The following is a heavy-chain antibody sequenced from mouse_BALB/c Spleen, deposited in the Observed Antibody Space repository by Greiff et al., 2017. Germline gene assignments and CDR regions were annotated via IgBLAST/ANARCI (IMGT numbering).Heavy chain of an antibody. V-gene: IGHV5-12-1*01. CDR2: ISSGGGST. Sequence: EVQGVESGGGLVKPGGSLKLSCAASGFAFSSYDMSWVRQTPEKRLEWVAYISSGGGSTYYPDTVKGRFTISRDNAKNTLYLQMSSLKSEDTAMYYCARHGTTVVNYYAMDYWGQGTSVTVSS. CDR1: GFAFSSYD. D-gene: IGHD1-1*01. J-gene: IGHJ4*01. CDR3: ARHGTTVVNYYAMDY.